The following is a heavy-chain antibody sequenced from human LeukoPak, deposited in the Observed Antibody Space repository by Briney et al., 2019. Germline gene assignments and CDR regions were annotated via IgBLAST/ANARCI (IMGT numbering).Heavy chain of an antibody. Sequence: GGSLRLSCAASGFTFSSYGMHWVRQAPGKGLEWVAVISYDGSNKYYADSVKGRFTISRDNSKNTLYLQMNSLRAEDTAVYYCATEGVVVPAAPNDYWGQGTLVTVSS. CDR1: GFTFSSYG. CDR2: ISYDGSNK. V-gene: IGHV3-30*03. D-gene: IGHD2-2*01. CDR3: ATEGVVVPAAPNDY. J-gene: IGHJ4*02.